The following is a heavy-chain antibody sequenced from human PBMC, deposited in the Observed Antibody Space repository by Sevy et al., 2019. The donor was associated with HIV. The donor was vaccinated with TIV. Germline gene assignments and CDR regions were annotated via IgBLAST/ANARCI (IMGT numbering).Heavy chain of an antibody. CDR3: ASKRGYSHGPLDY. D-gene: IGHD5-12*01. CDR1: GGSISSSDSY. J-gene: IGHJ4*02. Sequence: SETLSLTCTVSGGSISSSDSYWSWIRQSPGKGLEWIGYSHHSGGRYYNPFLKSRVAMSVDTSEKQFSLKLNFLTAAHTAVYYCASKRGYSHGPLDYWGQGTLVTVSS. CDR2: SHHSGGR. V-gene: IGHV4-30-4*01.